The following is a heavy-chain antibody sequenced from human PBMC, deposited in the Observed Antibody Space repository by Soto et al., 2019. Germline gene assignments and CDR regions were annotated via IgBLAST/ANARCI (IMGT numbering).Heavy chain of an antibody. CDR2: IIPIFGTA. CDR3: ARDGGRHSGGIDY. V-gene: IGHV1-69*01. Sequence: QVQLVQSGAEVKKPGSSVKVSCKASGGTFSSYSINWVRQAPGPGLEWMGEIIPIFGTANYAQKFQGRVTITGDESTSTAYMELSSLRSEDTAVYYCARDGGRHSGGIDYWGQGTLVTVSS. J-gene: IGHJ4*02. D-gene: IGHD1-26*01. CDR1: GGTFSSYS.